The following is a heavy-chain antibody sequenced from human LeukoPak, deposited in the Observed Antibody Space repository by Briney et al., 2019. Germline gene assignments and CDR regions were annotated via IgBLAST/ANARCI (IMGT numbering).Heavy chain of an antibody. CDR2: ISGSGGST. D-gene: IGHD6-19*01. CDR3: AKTVAGTLFFDP. V-gene: IGHV3-23*01. CDR1: GFTFSSYG. Sequence: TGGSLRLSCAASGFTFSSYGMSWVRQAPGKGLEWVSAISGSGGSTYYADSVKGRFTISRDNSKNTLYLQMNSLRAEDTAVYYCAKTVAGTLFFDPWGQGTLVTVSS. J-gene: IGHJ5*02.